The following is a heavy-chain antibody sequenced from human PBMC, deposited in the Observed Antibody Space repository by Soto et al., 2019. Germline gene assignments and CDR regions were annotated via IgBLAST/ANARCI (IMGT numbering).Heavy chain of an antibody. CDR2: ISYDGSNK. J-gene: IGHJ6*02. CDR3: AKEIGSVTTRERYYYYGMDV. Sequence: QVQLVESGGGVVQPGRSLRLSCAASGFTFSSYGMHWVRQAPGKGLEWVAVISYDGSNKYYADSVKGRFTISRDNSKNTLYLQMNRLRAEDTAVYYCAKEIGSVTTRERYYYYGMDVWGQGTTVTVSS. V-gene: IGHV3-30*18. D-gene: IGHD4-17*01. CDR1: GFTFSSYG.